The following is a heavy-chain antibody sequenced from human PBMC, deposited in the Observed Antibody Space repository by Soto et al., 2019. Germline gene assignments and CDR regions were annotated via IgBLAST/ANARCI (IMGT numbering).Heavy chain of an antibody. CDR3: ARGVWSGYYMHYYFDY. CDR2: IYYSGST. Sequence: SETLSLTCTVSGGSISSYYWSWIRQPPGKGLEWIGYIYYSGSTNYNPSLKSRVTISVDTFKNQFSLKLSSVTAADTAVYYCARGVWSGYYMHYYFDYWGQGTLVTVSS. CDR1: GGSISSYY. V-gene: IGHV4-59*01. J-gene: IGHJ4*02. D-gene: IGHD3-3*01.